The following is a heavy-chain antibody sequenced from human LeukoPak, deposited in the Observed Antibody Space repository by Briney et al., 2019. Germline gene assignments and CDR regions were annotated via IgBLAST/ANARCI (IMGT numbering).Heavy chain of an antibody. CDR2: ITSNGRTT. V-gene: IGHV3-64D*09. Sequence: GGSLRLSCSASGFTFSNNAMHWVRQGPGKGLEYVSGITSNGRTTHYADSVKGRFTISRDNSKNTLSLQMSSLRAEDTAVYYCASTYYYDSSGCYPFDYWGQGTQVTVSS. CDR1: GFTFSNNA. D-gene: IGHD3-22*01. CDR3: ASTYYYDSSGCYPFDY. J-gene: IGHJ4*02.